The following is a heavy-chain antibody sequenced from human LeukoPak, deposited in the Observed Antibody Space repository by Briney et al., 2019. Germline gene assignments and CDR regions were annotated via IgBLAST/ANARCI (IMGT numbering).Heavy chain of an antibody. J-gene: IGHJ4*02. CDR3: AKDSGGGYSYGYIPY. D-gene: IGHD5-18*01. Sequence: GGSLRLSCAASGFTVSSNYMSWVRQAPGKGLEWVSVIYSGGSTYYADSVKGRFTISRDNSKNTLYLQMNSLRAEDTAVYYCAKDSGGGYSYGYIPYWGQGTLVTVSS. CDR1: GFTVSSNY. CDR2: IYSGGST. V-gene: IGHV3-53*01.